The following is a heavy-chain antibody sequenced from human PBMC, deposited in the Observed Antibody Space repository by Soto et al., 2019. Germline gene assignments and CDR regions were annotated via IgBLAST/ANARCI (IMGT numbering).Heavy chain of an antibody. CDR2: IYYTGIT. CDR3: ARDQYDVRSGSYYYDMEV. Sequence: QVQLQESGPGLVKPSETLSLTCTVSGGSVSSESHYWSWIRQTPGKGLEWIGYIYYTGITNYNPSLKGRVTMSVDTSRDQVSVRLRYVTRADTAVYYCARDQYDVRSGSYYYDMEVWGQGTKVTVSS. J-gene: IGHJ6*02. CDR1: GGSVSSESHY. V-gene: IGHV4-61*01. D-gene: IGHD3-3*01.